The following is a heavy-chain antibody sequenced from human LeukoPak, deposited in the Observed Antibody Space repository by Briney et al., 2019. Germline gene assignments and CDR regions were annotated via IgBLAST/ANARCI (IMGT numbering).Heavy chain of an antibody. V-gene: IGHV3-23*01. CDR3: AKDRGEKGNYYYMDV. J-gene: IGHJ6*03. Sequence: GGSLRLSCAASGFTFSSYSMNWVRQAPGKGLEWVSAISGSGGSTYYADSVKGRFTISRDNSKNTLYLQMNSLRAEDTAVYYCAKDRGEKGNYYYMDVWGKGTTVTVSS. CDR2: ISGSGGST. CDR1: GFTFSSYS.